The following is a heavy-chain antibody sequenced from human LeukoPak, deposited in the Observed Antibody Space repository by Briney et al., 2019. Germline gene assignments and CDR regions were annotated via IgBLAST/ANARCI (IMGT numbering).Heavy chain of an antibody. Sequence: GGSLRLSCAASGFTFDDYGMSWVRQAPGKGLEWVSGINWNGGSTGYADSVKGRFTISRDNAKNSLYLQMNSLRAEDTALYYCARDLYYYDSSGTLDYWGQGTLVTVSS. CDR3: ARDLYYYDSSGTLDY. D-gene: IGHD3-22*01. V-gene: IGHV3-20*04. CDR1: GFTFDDYG. CDR2: INWNGGST. J-gene: IGHJ4*02.